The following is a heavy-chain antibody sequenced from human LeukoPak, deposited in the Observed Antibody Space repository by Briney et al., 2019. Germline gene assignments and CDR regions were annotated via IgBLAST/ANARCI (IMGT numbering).Heavy chain of an antibody. J-gene: IGHJ4*02. CDR2: IRYDGSNK. CDR3: AKAVIDYYDSSGYKLPSDY. D-gene: IGHD3-22*01. Sequence: QAGGSLRLSCAASGFTFSSYGMHWVRQAPGKGLEWVAFIRYDGSNKYYADSVKGRFTISRDNSKNTLYLQMNSLRAEDTAVYYCAKAVIDYYDSSGYKLPSDYWGQGTLVTVSS. V-gene: IGHV3-30*02. CDR1: GFTFSSYG.